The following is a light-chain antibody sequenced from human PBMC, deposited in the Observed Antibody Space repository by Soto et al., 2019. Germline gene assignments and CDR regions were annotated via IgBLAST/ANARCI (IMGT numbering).Light chain of an antibody. V-gene: IGKV3-15*01. CDR1: QSVTTN. Sequence: EVVMTQSPATLSVSPGERVTFSCRASQSVTTNLAWYQHKPGQSPRLLISGASTGASGIPPRFSGSGSGTEFTLTIDRLQSADFAVYYCKQYDRWPVTFGGGTKVEIX. CDR2: GAS. J-gene: IGKJ4*01. CDR3: KQYDRWPVT.